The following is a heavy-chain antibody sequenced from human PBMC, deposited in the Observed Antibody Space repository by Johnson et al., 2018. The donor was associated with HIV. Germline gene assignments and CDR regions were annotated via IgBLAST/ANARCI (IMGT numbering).Heavy chain of an antibody. Sequence: QVHLVESGGGVVQPGRSLRLSCAASGFTFSSYAMHWVRQAPGKGLEWVAVISYDGSNKYYADSVKGRFTISRDNSKNTLYLQMNSLRAEDTAVYYCARDGTRYYYDSSGSRGTFDIWGQGTMVTVSS. J-gene: IGHJ3*02. CDR1: GFTFSSYA. CDR2: ISYDGSNK. V-gene: IGHV3-30*04. D-gene: IGHD3-22*01. CDR3: ARDGTRYYYDSSGSRGTFDI.